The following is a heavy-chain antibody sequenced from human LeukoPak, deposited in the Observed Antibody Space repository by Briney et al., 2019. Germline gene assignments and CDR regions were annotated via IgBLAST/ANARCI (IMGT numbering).Heavy chain of an antibody. Sequence: GASVKVSCKASGYTFTSYGISWVRQAPGQGLEWMGWISPNSGGTNYAQKFQGRVTMTRDTSISTAYMELSRLRSDDTAVYYCARDFSPHHVTIFGVVIFWGQGTLVTVSS. D-gene: IGHD3-3*01. CDR2: ISPNSGGT. CDR3: ARDFSPHHVTIFGVVIF. J-gene: IGHJ4*02. V-gene: IGHV1-2*02. CDR1: GYTFTSYG.